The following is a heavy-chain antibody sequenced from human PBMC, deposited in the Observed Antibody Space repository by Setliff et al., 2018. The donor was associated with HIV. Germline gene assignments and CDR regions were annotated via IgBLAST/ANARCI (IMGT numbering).Heavy chain of an antibody. CDR2: INSASGGT. CDR3: ARDYLHVFDI. V-gene: IGHV1-2*02. CDR1: GYTFTDYY. Sequence: ASVKVSCKASGYTFTDYYIHWVRQAPGQGLEWMGWINSASGGTNYAQNFQGRVTVTRYTSINTAYVELNSLKSDDTAVYYCARDYLHVFDIWGRGTMVTVSS. J-gene: IGHJ3*02.